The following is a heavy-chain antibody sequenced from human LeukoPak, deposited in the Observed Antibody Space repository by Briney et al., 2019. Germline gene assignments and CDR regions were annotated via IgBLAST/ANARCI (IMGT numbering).Heavy chain of an antibody. CDR1: GGSISSSSYY. J-gene: IGHJ4*02. Sequence: PSETLSLTCTVSGGSISSSSYYWGWIRQPPGKGLEWIGSVYYSGSTYYNPSLKSRVTISVDTSKNHFPLKLSSVTAADTAVYYCARRQVARSSSWYYDYWGQGTLVTVSS. CDR2: VYYSGST. CDR3: ARRQVARSSSWYYDY. D-gene: IGHD6-13*01. V-gene: IGHV4-39*02.